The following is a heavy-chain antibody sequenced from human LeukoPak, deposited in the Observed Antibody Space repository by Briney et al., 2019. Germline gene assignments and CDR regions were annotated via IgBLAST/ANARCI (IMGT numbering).Heavy chain of an antibody. V-gene: IGHV1-2*02. D-gene: IGHD3-10*01. CDR2: INPNSGGT. J-gene: IGHJ4*02. CDR1: GYTFTGYY. CDR3: ARDRGSGSSDY. Sequence: VASVKVSCKTSGYTFTGYYMHWVRQAPGQGLEWMGWINPNSGGTNYAQKFQGRVTMTRDTSISTAYMELSRLRSDDTAVYYCARDRGSGSSDYWGQGTLVTVSS.